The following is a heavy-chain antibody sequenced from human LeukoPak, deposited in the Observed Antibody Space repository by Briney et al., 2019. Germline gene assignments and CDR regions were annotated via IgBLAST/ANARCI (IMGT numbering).Heavy chain of an antibody. CDR2: THYSGST. CDR3: AREVNWNSATLFFDC. D-gene: IGHD1-7*01. J-gene: IGHJ4*02. V-gene: IGHV4-31*03. Sequence: SQTLSLTCTVSGGSISSGDFYWTWIRQNPEKGLEWIGYTHYSGSTYYNPSLKSRVTISVDTSKNQFSLKLSSVAAADTAVYYCAREVNWNSATLFFDCWGQGTLVTVSS. CDR1: GGSISSGDFY.